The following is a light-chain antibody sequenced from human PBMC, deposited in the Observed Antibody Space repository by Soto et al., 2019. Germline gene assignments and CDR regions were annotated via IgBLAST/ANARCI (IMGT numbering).Light chain of an antibody. CDR3: CSYAGSSTSV. V-gene: IGLV2-23*01. CDR1: SSDVGSYNL. Sequence: QSALTQPASVSGSPGQSITISCTGTSSDVGSYNLVSWYQQHPGKAPKLMIYEGSKRPSGVSNRFSGSKSGNTASLTISGLQAEDAADYYCCSYAGSSTSVFGGGTQLTVL. CDR2: EGS. J-gene: IGLJ7*01.